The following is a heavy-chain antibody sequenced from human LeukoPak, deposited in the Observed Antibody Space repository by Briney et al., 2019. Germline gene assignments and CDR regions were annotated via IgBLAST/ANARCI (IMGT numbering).Heavy chain of an antibody. CDR2: MNSNTGNT. CDR1: GYTFINHD. CDR3: ARDHDWNDQPQNFDY. V-gene: IGHV1-18*01. D-gene: IGHD1-1*01. J-gene: IGHJ4*02. Sequence: ASVKVSCKASGYTFINHDINWVRQATGQGLEWMGWMNSNTGNTNYAQKLQGRVTMTTDTSTSTAYMELRSLRSDDTAVYYCARDHDWNDQPQNFDYWGQGTLVTVSS.